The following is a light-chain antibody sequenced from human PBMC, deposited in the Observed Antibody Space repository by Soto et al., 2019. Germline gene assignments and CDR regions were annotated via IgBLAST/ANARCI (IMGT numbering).Light chain of an antibody. CDR3: QQYNSYSRP. Sequence: DIQMTQSPSTLSASGGDRVTITCLARESISRWLACYQQNPGKAPKLIIYDASDLDSGVPSRFSGSGSGTEFTLTISSLQPYDFATSYCQQYNSYSRPFGQGNKLEI. CDR2: DAS. J-gene: IGKJ2*01. V-gene: IGKV1-5*01. CDR1: ESISRW.